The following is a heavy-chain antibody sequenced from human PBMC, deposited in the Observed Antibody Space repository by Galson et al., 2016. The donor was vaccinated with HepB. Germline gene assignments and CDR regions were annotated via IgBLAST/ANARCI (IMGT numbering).Heavy chain of an antibody. CDR3: ARDHPLGRGMDI. Sequence: SVKVSCKASEDTFTNYYLHWVRQAPGQGLEWMAILNPNGGTTSYERKFQGKVTVTRDTPTSTVYLELTSLRYEDTAVYYCARDHPLGRGMDIWGQGTTVTVSS. J-gene: IGHJ6*02. D-gene: IGHD7-27*01. CDR1: EDTFTNYY. V-gene: IGHV1-46*01. CDR2: LNPNGGTT.